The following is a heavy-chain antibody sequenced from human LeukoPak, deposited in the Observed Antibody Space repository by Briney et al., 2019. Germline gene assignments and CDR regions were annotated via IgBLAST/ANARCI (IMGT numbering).Heavy chain of an antibody. J-gene: IGHJ4*02. V-gene: IGHV3-30*18. CDR3: AKNVGLYTASPFDY. Sequence: GGSLRLSCAASGFTFSTYGMYWVRQAPGKGLEWVAIISYDGNDKYYADSVKGRFSISRDDSRNTLYLQVNSLRAEDTAVYYCAKNVGLYTASPFDYWGQGTLVTVSS. D-gene: IGHD3-16*01. CDR1: GFTFSTYG. CDR2: ISYDGNDK.